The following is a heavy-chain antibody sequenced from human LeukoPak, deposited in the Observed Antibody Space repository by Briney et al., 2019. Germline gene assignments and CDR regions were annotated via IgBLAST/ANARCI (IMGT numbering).Heavy chain of an antibody. CDR1: GYTFTGYY. CDR2: INPNSGGT. D-gene: IGHD3-22*01. CDR3: ARAHDSSGYYSDAFDI. V-gene: IGHV1-2*02. J-gene: IGHJ3*02. Sequence: ASVKVSCKASGYTFTGYYMNWVRQAPGQGLEWMGWINPNSGGTNYAQKFQGRVTMTRDTSISTAYMELSRLRSDDTAVYYCARAHDSSGYYSDAFDIWGQGTMVTVSS.